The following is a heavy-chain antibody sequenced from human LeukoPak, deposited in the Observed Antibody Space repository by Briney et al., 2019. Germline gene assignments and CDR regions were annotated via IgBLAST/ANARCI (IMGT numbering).Heavy chain of an antibody. CDR1: GFTFSSYA. D-gene: IGHD1-1*01. V-gene: IGHV3-23*01. CDR2: IFGSGGST. J-gene: IGHJ6*03. Sequence: GGSLRLSCAASGFTFSSYAMYWVRQAPGKGLEWVSGIFGSGGSTHYADSVEGRFTLSRDNAKNSLYLQMNSLTAGDTAVYYCARGPPRGNYYYMDVWGKGTTVTVSS. CDR3: ARGPPRGNYYYMDV.